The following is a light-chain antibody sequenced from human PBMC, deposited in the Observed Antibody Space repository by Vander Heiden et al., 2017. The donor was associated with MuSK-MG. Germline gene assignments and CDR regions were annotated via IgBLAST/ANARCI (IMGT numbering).Light chain of an antibody. V-gene: IGKV1-39*01. J-gene: IGKJ1*01. CDR2: GAS. CDR1: QTINTY. CDR3: QQSHSSAWT. Sequence: DIQMTQSPSSLPASVGDGVNITCRASQTINTYLHWYQHTAGKPPKLLIYGASSLHSGVPSRFSGSGSGTDFTLTITNLQPEDFTTYYCQQSHSSAWTFGRGTRVEVK.